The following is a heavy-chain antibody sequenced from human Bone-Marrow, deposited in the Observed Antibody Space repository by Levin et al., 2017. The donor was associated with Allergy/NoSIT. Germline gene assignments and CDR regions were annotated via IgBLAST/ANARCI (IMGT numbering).Heavy chain of an antibody. CDR1: GGSLITYY. V-gene: IGHV4-59*01. CDR3: ARGRRTGTTNWFNP. Sequence: SETLSLTCKVSGGSLITYYWNWIRQPPGKGLEWIGYVYYSGSPNYNPSYNPSLKSRVTMSVDTSTNEFSLKLTSVTAADTAVYFCARGRRTGTTNWFNPWGQGTLVTVSS. CDR2: VYYSGSP. D-gene: IGHD1-7*01. J-gene: IGHJ5*02.